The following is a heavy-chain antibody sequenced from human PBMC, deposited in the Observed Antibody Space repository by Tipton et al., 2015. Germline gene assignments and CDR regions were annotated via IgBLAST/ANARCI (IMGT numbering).Heavy chain of an antibody. D-gene: IGHD6-6*01. J-gene: IGHJ5*02. V-gene: IGHV5-51*01. CDR1: GYIFTNYW. CDR2: IFHSDSDT. CDR3: ARHGSIGARQNWFDP. Sequence: QLVQSGAEVKKPGESLKISCKGSGYIFTNYWIGWVRQVPGKGLEWMGNIFHSDSDTRYSPSFQGQVTISADKSISTVYLQWNSLKASDSGMYYCARHGSIGARQNWFDPWCQGTLVSVSS.